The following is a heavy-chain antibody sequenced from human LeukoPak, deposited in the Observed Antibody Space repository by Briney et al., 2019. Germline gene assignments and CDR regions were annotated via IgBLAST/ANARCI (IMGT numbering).Heavy chain of an antibody. D-gene: IGHD6-19*01. CDR2: IKQDGSDR. CDR1: GFHFSTYG. V-gene: IGHV3-7*03. Sequence: GGSLRLPCAASGFHFSTYGMNWVRQAPGTGLEWVANIKQDGSDRNYVASVRGRFTISRDNAESSLYLQMNSLRAEDTAVYYCVRNLAVAGTCFDSWGQGTLVTVSS. J-gene: IGHJ4*02. CDR3: VRNLAVAGTCFDS.